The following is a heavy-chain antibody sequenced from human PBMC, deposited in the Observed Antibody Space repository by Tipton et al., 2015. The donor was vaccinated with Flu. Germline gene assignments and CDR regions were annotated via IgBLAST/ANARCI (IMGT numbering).Heavy chain of an antibody. CDR2: IFHSGNT. CDR3: ARRDYSNYVSEPKNWFDP. J-gene: IGHJ5*02. D-gene: IGHD4-11*01. CDR1: GDSIRSSDYY. V-gene: IGHV4-38-2*01. Sequence: LVKPSETLSLTCAVSGDSIRSSDYYWGWIRQPPGKGLEWIGNIFHSGNTYHNPSLKSRVTISVDTSKNQFSLKLSSVTAADTAVYYCARRDYSNYVSEPKNWFDPWGQGALVTVSS.